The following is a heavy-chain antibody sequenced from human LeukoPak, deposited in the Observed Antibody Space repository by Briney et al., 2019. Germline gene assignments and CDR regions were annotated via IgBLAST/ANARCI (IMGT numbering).Heavy chain of an antibody. V-gene: IGHV4-31*03. J-gene: IGHJ4*02. CDR2: IYYTGIT. CDR1: GGSISTDNYY. D-gene: IGHD3-9*01. CDR3: ATGYSLGY. Sequence: SQTLSLTCTVSGGSISTDNYYWTWIRQHPGKGLEWIGYIYYTGITYYNPSLKSRVTISIATSKSQFSLKLTSVTAADTAVYYCATGYSLGYWGQGTLVTVSS.